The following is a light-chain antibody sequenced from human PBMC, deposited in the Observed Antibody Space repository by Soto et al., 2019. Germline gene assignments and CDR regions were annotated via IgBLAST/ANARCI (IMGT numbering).Light chain of an antibody. J-gene: IGKJ1*01. Sequence: EIVLTQSPGTLSLPPGERATLSCRASQSLSRELLAWYQQKPGQAPRLLIYASSRRATDIPDRFSGSGSGTDFTLTISRLEPEDFAVYYCQHYINSPWTFGQGTKVDIK. CDR3: QHYINSPWT. V-gene: IGKV3-20*01. CDR1: QSLSREL. CDR2: ASS.